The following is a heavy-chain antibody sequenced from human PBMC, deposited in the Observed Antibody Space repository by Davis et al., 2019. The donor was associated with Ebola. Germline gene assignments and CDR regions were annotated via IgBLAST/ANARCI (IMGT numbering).Heavy chain of an antibody. CDR3: ARWGQGSSWHVDY. V-gene: IGHV3-21*01. D-gene: IGHD6-13*01. Sequence: GGSLRLSCAASGFTFSSYWMHWVRQAPGKGLEWVSSISSSSSYIYQADSVKGRFTISRDNAKNSLYLQMNSLRAEDTAVYYCARWGQGSSWHVDYWGQGTLVTVSS. CDR1: GFTFSSYW. CDR2: ISSSSSYI. J-gene: IGHJ4*02.